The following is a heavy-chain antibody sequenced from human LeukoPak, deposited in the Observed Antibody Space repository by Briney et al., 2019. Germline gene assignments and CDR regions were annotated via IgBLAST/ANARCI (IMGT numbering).Heavy chain of an antibody. CDR2: MNPNSGNT. Sequence: GASVKVSCKASGYTFTSYDINWVRQATGQGLEWMGWMNPNSGNTGYAQKFQGRVTMTRNTSISTAYMELSSLRSEDTAVYYCARGPRGGYYGSGSYYNIGYWGQGTLVTVSS. J-gene: IGHJ4*02. CDR3: ARGPRGGYYGSGSYYNIGY. D-gene: IGHD3-10*01. CDR1: GYTFTSYD. V-gene: IGHV1-8*01.